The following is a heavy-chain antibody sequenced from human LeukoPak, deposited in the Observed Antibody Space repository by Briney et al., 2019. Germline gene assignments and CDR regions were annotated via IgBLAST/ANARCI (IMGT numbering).Heavy chain of an antibody. J-gene: IGHJ6*02. CDR3: ARDLLLWFGELLYYYYGMDV. Sequence: PGGSLRLSCAASGFTFSSYAMHWVRQAPGKGLEWVAVISYNGSNKYYADSVKGRFTISRDNSKNTLYLQMNSLRAEDTAVYYCARDLLLWFGELLYYYYGMDVWGQGTTVTVSS. CDR2: ISYNGSNK. V-gene: IGHV3-30-3*01. D-gene: IGHD3-10*01. CDR1: GFTFSSYA.